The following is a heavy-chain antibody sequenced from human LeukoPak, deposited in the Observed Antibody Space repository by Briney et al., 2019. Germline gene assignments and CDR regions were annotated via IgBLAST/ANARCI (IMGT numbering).Heavy chain of an antibody. CDR3: ATTGSYSPFDY. CDR1: GFTFTNAW. D-gene: IGHD1-26*01. J-gene: IGHJ4*02. V-gene: IGHV3-7*01. CDR2: IKQDGSEK. Sequence: GGSLRLSCAASGFTFTNAWMSWVRQAPGKGLEWVANIKQDGSEKYYVDSVKGRFTISRDNAKNSLYLQMNSLRAEDTAVYYCATTGSYSPFDYWGQGTLVTVSS.